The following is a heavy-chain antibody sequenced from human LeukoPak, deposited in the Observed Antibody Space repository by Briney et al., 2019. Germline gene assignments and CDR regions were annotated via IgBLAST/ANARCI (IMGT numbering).Heavy chain of an antibody. Sequence: SETLSPTCTVSGGSISSSSYYWGWIRQPPGKGLEWIGSIYYSGSTYYNPSLKSRVTISVDTSKNQFSLKLSSVTAADTAVYYCARGKISSSWEDWGQGTLVTVSS. V-gene: IGHV4-39*07. CDR2: IYYSGST. CDR1: GGSISSSSYY. D-gene: IGHD6-13*01. J-gene: IGHJ4*02. CDR3: ARGKISSSWED.